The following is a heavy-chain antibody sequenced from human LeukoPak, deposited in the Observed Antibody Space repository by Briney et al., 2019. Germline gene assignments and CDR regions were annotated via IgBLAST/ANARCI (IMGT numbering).Heavy chain of an antibody. CDR3: ARSDTSPRYYFDY. Sequence: GESLKISCKGSGYSFTTYWIGWVRQMPGKGLEWMGIIYPDDSDTRYSPSFQGQVTISADKSISTAYLQWSSLKASDTAMYYCARSDTSPRYYFDYWGQGTLVTVSS. CDR2: IYPDDSDT. D-gene: IGHD5-18*01. J-gene: IGHJ4*02. V-gene: IGHV5-51*01. CDR1: GYSFTTYW.